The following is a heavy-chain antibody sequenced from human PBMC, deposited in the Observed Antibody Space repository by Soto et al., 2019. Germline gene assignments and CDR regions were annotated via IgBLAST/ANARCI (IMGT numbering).Heavy chain of an antibody. CDR3: ARDLTGYSNGYGLGY. J-gene: IGHJ4*02. CDR2: ISSSSSYI. Sequence: EVQLVESGGGLVKPGGSLRLSCAASGFTFSSYSMNWVRQAPGKGLEWVSSISSSSSYIYYADSVKGRFTISRDNAKNSLYLQLNSLRAADTAGYYCARDLTGYSNGYGLGYWGQGTLVTVSS. V-gene: IGHV3-21*01. CDR1: GFTFSSYS. D-gene: IGHD5-18*01.